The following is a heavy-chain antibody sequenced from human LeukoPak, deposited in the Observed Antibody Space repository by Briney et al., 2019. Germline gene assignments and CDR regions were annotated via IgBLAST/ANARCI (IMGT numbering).Heavy chain of an antibody. CDR1: GFTFDEYA. J-gene: IGHJ5*02. CDR2: ISWNRGSI. CDR3: AKDTTGSWSGHWFDP. D-gene: IGHD3-3*01. V-gene: IGHV3-9*01. Sequence: PGGSLTLSCAPSGFTFDEYATHWVRHAPGKGLEWVAGISWNRGSIGYADYVKRQFTISRDNAKKPLYMQMNSLRDEDTALYYCAKDTTGSWSGHWFDPWGQGPLVTVPT.